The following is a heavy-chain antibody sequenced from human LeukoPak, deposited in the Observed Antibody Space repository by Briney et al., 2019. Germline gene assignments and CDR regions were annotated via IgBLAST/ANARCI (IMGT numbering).Heavy chain of an antibody. J-gene: IGHJ5*02. CDR2: ISSNGGST. CDR1: GFTFSSYA. Sequence: GGSLRLSCAASGFTFSSYAMHWVRQAPGKGLEYVSAISSNGGSTHYANSVKGRFTISRDNSKNTLYLQMGSLRAEDMAVYYCARGQTHYYGHINWFDPWGQGTLVTVSS. CDR3: ARGQTHYYGHINWFDP. V-gene: IGHV3-64*01. D-gene: IGHD3-10*01.